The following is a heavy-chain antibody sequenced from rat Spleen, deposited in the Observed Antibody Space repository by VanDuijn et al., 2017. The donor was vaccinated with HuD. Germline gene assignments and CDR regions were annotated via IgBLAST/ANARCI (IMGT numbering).Heavy chain of an antibody. CDR3: ARRDGSYPY. Sequence: QVQLKESGPGLVQSSQTLSLTCTVSGFSLLSYAVSWVRQPPGKGLEWIAAISSGGSTYYNSALKSRLSISRDTSKSQVFLKMNSLQTEDTAMYFCARRDGSYPYWGQGVMVTVSS. J-gene: IGHJ2*01. D-gene: IGHD1-12*02. V-gene: IGHV2-6*01. CDR2: ISSGGST. CDR1: GFSLLSYA.